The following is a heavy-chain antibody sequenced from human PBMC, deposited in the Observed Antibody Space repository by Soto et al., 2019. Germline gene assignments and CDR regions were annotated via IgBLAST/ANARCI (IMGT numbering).Heavy chain of an antibody. V-gene: IGHV4-4*07. CDR1: GASISGFY. CDR2: IYATGTT. D-gene: IGHD1-1*01. J-gene: IGHJ5*02. Sequence: SETLSLTCTVSGASISGFYWSWIRKSAGKGLEWIGRIYATGTTDYNPSLKSRVMMSVDTSKKQFSLKLRSVTAADTAVFYCVRDGTKTLRDWFDPWGQGISVTVSS. CDR3: VRDGTKTLRDWFDP.